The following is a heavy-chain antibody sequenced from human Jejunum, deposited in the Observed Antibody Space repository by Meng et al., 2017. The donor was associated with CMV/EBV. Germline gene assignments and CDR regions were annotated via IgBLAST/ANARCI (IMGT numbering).Heavy chain of an antibody. CDR2: ITGGGAGM. CDR3: ARYNSSASHDF. V-gene: IGHV3-21*01. CDR1: GVNIDSYT. Sequence: FTAAGVNIDSYTMTWVRQAPGKGLEWVSSITGGGAGMYYADSVKGRFTISRDNARNSLCLQMNSLRVEDTAMYYCARYNSSASHDFWGQGTLVTVSS. J-gene: IGHJ4*02. D-gene: IGHD6-19*01.